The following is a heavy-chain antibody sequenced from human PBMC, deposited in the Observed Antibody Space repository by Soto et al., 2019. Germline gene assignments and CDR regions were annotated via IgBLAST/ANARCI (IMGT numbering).Heavy chain of an antibody. D-gene: IGHD3-3*01. Sequence: SETLSLTCTVSGGSISSSSYYWGWIRQTPGKGLEWIGSIYYSGSTYYNPSLKSRVTISIDTSKNQFSLKLSSVTAADTAVYYCARQITRRGLSPEYYDFWSGYYPDYWGQGTLVTVSS. CDR3: ARQITRRGLSPEYYDFWSGYYPDY. J-gene: IGHJ4*02. CDR1: GGSISSSSYY. V-gene: IGHV4-39*01. CDR2: IYYSGST.